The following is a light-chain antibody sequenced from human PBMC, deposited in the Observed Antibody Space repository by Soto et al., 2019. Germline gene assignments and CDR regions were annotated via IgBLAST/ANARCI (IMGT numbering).Light chain of an antibody. CDR1: QSVSSKY. J-gene: IGKJ3*01. V-gene: IGKV3-20*01. CDR3: QQYCSSLFT. CDR2: GTS. Sequence: EIVLTQSPGTLSLSPGERVTLSCRASQSVSSKYLAWYQQKPGQAPRVLIYGTSIRASGVPERFSGGGSGTDFTLTITRLEPEDFAVYYCQQYCSSLFTFGPGTKVDFK.